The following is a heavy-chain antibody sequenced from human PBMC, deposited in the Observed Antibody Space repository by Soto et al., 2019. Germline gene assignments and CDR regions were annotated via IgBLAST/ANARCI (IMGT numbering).Heavy chain of an antibody. V-gene: IGHV4-59*01. D-gene: IGHD1-26*01. CDR1: GGSISSYY. CDR2: IYYSGST. Sequence: SETLSLTCTVSGGSISSYYWSWIRQPPGKGLEWIGYIYYSGSTNYNPSLKSRVTISVDTSKNQFSLKLSSVTAADTAVYYCARWIGSYFLRYAFDIWGQGTMFTVSS. J-gene: IGHJ3*02. CDR3: ARWIGSYFLRYAFDI.